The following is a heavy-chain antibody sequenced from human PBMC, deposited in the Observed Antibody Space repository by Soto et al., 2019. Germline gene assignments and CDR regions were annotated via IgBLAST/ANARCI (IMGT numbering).Heavy chain of an antibody. CDR2: LIPIFGTA. J-gene: IGHJ6*02. D-gene: IGHD6-19*01. CDR1: RVPFSKFI. Sequence: SVKVSCKASRVPFSKFIVTWVRQAPGLGLEWVGGLIPIFGTANYAQKFQGRVTITADESTSTSYMEVNNLRSEDTAVYYCAKVRYSSPMGYYYGRDVWGQGTTVTVSS. CDR3: AKVRYSSPMGYYYGRDV. V-gene: IGHV1-69*13.